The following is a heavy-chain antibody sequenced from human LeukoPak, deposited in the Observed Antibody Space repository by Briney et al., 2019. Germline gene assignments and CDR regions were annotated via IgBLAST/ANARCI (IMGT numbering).Heavy chain of an antibody. J-gene: IGHJ4*02. Sequence: PGGSLRLSCAASGFVFSSYWMHWVRQAPGKGLVWVSRIYTDGSYTNYADSVKGRFTISRDNAKNTLSLQMNSLIAEDAAVYYCANIGDRRSGELYRIDYWGQGTLVTVSS. D-gene: IGHD1-26*01. CDR1: GFVFSSYW. CDR2: IYTDGSYT. V-gene: IGHV3-74*01. CDR3: ANIGDRRSGELYRIDY.